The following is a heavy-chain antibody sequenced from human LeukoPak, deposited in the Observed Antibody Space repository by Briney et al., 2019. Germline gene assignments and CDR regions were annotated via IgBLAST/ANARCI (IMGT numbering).Heavy chain of an antibody. V-gene: IGHV4-4*02. CDR1: GGSISSSNW. CDR3: ARCTAKGYYYYYYYMDV. D-gene: IGHD2-2*01. CDR2: IYHSGST. Sequence: TSETLSPTCAVSGGSISSSNWWSWVRQPPGKGLEWIGEIYHSGSTYYNPSLKSRVTISVDTSKNQFSLKLSSVTAADTAVYYCARCTAKGYYYYYYYMDVWGKGTTVTVSS. J-gene: IGHJ6*03.